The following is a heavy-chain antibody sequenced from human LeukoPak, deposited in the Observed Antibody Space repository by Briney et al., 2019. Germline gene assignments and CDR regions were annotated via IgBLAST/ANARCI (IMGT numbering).Heavy chain of an antibody. V-gene: IGHV4-59*01. Sequence: SETLSLTCTVSGGSISSYYWSWIRQPPGKGLEWIGYIYYSGSTNYNPSLKSRVTISVDTSKNQFSLKLSSVTAADTAVYYCARGQGISSDLDAFDIWGQGTMVTVSS. J-gene: IGHJ3*02. D-gene: IGHD3-10*01. CDR1: GGSISSYY. CDR2: IYYSGST. CDR3: ARGQGISSDLDAFDI.